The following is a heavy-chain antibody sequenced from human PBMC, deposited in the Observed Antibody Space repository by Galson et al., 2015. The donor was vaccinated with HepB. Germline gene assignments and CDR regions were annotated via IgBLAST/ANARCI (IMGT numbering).Heavy chain of an antibody. CDR1: GGSISSGGYY. J-gene: IGHJ4*02. CDR2: IYYSGST. CDR3: ARDGNYYDSSGYDY. D-gene: IGHD3-22*01. Sequence: TLSLTCTVSGGSISSGGYYWSWIRQHPGKGLEWFGYIYYSGSTYYNPSLKSRVTISVDTSKNQFSLKLSSVTAADTAVYYCARDGNYYDSSGYDYWGQGTLVTVSS. V-gene: IGHV4-31*03.